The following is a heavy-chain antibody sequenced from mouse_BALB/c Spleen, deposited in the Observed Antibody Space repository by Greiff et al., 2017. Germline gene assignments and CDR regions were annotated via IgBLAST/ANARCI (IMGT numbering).Heavy chain of an antibody. D-gene: IGHD1-1*01. J-gene: IGHJ1*01. Sequence: DVKLVESGGGLVKPGGSLKLSCAASGFTFSDYYMYWVRQTPEKRLEWVATISDGGSYTYYPDSVKGRFTISRDNAKNNLYLQMSSLKSEDTAMYYCARDRYGSSYPYWYFDVWGAGTTVTVSS. CDR3: ARDRYGSSYPYWYFDV. CDR2: ISDGGSYT. V-gene: IGHV5-4*02. CDR1: GFTFSDYY.